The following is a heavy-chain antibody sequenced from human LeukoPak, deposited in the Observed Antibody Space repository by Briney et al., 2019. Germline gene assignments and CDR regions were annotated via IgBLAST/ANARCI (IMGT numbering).Heavy chain of an antibody. CDR2: ISAYNGNT. CDR3: ARDQGIYNYRIIDS. V-gene: IGHV1-18*01. Sequence: GASLKVSFKASGYTFTSYGISWVRQAPGQGLEWMGWISAYNGNTNYAQKFQGRVTMTTDTSTSTAYMELRSLRSDDTAVYYCARDQGIYNYRIIDSWGQGTLVTVSS. J-gene: IGHJ4*02. CDR1: GYTFTSYG. D-gene: IGHD5-18*01.